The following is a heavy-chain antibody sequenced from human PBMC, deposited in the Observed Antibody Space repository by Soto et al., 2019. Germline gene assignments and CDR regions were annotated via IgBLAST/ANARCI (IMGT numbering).Heavy chain of an antibody. D-gene: IGHD2-2*01. Sequence: EVQLVESGGGLVQPGRSLRLSCVASGFIFEDYAMHWVRQATGQGLEWVSSIRWSSGGIDYADSVKGRFTISRDNAKKSLYLQMISLKPDDTALYYCAKDASYAIDYWGQGTLVTVSS. CDR1: GFIFEDYA. V-gene: IGHV3-9*01. CDR2: IRWSSGGI. CDR3: AKDASYAIDY. J-gene: IGHJ4*02.